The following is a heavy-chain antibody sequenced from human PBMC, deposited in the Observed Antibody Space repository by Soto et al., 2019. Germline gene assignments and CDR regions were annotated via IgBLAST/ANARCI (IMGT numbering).Heavy chain of an antibody. D-gene: IGHD3-16*01. Sequence: EVQLVESGGGLVQPGGPLRLSCAASGFTFSSYELNWVRQAPGKGLEWVAYISISGSTIYYADSLKGRFTISRDNAKNSLNLQIDSLSAEDTAIYYCAREVERGIWIDYWGQGTLLTVSS. CDR3: AREVERGIWIDY. V-gene: IGHV3-48*03. J-gene: IGHJ4*02. CDR2: ISISGSTI. CDR1: GFTFSSYE.